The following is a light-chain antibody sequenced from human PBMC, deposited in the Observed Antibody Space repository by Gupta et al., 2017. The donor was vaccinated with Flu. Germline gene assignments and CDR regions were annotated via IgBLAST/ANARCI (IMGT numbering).Light chain of an antibody. V-gene: IGLV3-21*02. CDR1: NIGSNG. CDR3: QVCDSISDHYV. CDR2: DDS. Sequence: GGTNIGSNGVYWYQQTPGHALVLVVYDDSGRPSGIHELFACANCGNTAILTISRVAAGDEADYYCQVCDSISDHYVFGTGTKVTVL. J-gene: IGLJ1*01.